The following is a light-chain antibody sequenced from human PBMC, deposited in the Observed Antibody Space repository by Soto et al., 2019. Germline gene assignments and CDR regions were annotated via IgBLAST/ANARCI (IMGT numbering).Light chain of an antibody. Sequence: EIVMTQSPDTLSVSPGERATLSCRASQSVSSNLAWYQQKPGQAPRLLIYDASTRAPGFPARFSGSGSGTEFTLTINSLEPEDFAVYYCQQRNVWPPITFGQGTRRE. CDR3: QQRNVWPPIT. CDR1: QSVSSN. V-gene: IGKV3-15*01. J-gene: IGKJ5*01. CDR2: DAS.